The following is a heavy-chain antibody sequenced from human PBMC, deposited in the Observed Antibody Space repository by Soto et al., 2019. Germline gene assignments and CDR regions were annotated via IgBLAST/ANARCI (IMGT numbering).Heavy chain of an antibody. CDR1: GYTFSNYG. D-gene: IGHD1-1*01. Sequence: ASVKVSCKASGYTFSNYGISWVRQAPGQGLEWMGWITAYNGNTNYAQKLQGRVTMTTDTSTSTAYVELRSLRSDDTAVYYCAREQLKNANFDYWGQGTLVTVSS. CDR2: ITAYNGNT. CDR3: AREQLKNANFDY. J-gene: IGHJ4*02. V-gene: IGHV1-18*01.